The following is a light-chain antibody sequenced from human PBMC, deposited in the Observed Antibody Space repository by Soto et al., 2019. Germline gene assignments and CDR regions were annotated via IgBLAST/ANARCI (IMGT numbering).Light chain of an antibody. CDR1: QKVSPW. V-gene: IGKV1-5*01. CDR2: DVS. Sequence: DIKMTQSPSTLSASVGDTVTITCRASQKVSPWLAWYQQKPGKAPKLLMYDVSSLKRGVPARFSGSGSGTEFTLTISSLQSDDFATYYCQQYESYSGTFGQGTKVEI. J-gene: IGKJ1*01. CDR3: QQYESYSGT.